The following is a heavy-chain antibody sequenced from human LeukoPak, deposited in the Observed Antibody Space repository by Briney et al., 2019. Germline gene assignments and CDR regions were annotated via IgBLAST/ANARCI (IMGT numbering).Heavy chain of an antibody. CDR3: AKYYYDSSGYYFDY. Sequence: SETLSLTCTVSGGSISTSNYYWGWIRQPPGKGLEWIGNIFYSGSTYYSPSLKSRVTISVDTSKNQFSLKLSSVTAADTAVYYCAKYYYDSSGYYFDYWGQGTLVTVSS. CDR1: GGSISTSNYY. D-gene: IGHD3-22*01. CDR2: IFYSGST. V-gene: IGHV4-39*07. J-gene: IGHJ4*02.